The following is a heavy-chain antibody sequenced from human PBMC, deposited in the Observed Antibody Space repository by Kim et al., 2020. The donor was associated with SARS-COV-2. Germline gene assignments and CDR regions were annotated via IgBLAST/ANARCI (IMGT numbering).Heavy chain of an antibody. D-gene: IGHD1-26*01. J-gene: IGHJ5*02. CDR2: INPSGGST. CDR3: ARAGNWVGATKGDWFDP. Sequence: ASVKVSCKASGYTFTSYYMHWVRQAPGQGLEWMGIINPSGGSTSYAQKFQGRVTMTRDTSTSTVYMELSSLRSEDTAVYYCARAGNWVGATKGDWFDPWGQGTLVTVSS. V-gene: IGHV1-46*01. CDR1: GYTFTSYY.